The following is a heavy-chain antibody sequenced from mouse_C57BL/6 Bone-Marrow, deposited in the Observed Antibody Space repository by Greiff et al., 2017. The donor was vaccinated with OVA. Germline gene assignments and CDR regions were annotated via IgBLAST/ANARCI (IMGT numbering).Heavy chain of an antibody. CDR3: ARLNDYDWFAY. J-gene: IGHJ3*01. Sequence: EVKVVESGGGLVKPGGSLKLSCAASGFTFSDYGMHWVRQAPEKGLEWVAYISSGSSTIYYADTVKGRFTISRDNAKNTLFLQMTSLRSEDTAMYYCARLNDYDWFAYWGQGTLVTVSA. D-gene: IGHD2-4*01. CDR2: ISSGSSTI. CDR1: GFTFSDYG. V-gene: IGHV5-17*01.